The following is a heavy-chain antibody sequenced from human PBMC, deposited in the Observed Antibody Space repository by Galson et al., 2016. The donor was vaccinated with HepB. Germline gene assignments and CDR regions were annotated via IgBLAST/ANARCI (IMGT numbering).Heavy chain of an antibody. CDR2: IYSGGAT. CDR1: GLTVSDTY. D-gene: IGHD2-15*01. CDR3: VRMGYCNGGTCYSGYFYGMDV. Sequence: SLRLSCAASGLTVSDTYMSWVRQAPGKGLEWVSLIYSGGATYYADAVRGRFIISRDTSKNTLYLQMNSLRAEDTALYYCVRMGYCNGGTCYSGYFYGMDVWGQGTTVTVSS. V-gene: IGHV3-66*01. J-gene: IGHJ6*02.